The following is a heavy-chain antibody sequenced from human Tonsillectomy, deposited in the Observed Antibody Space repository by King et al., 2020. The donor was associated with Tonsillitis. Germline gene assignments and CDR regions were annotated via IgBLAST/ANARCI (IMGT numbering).Heavy chain of an antibody. Sequence: QLQESGSGLVKPSQTLSLTCAVSGGSISSGGYSWSWIRQPPGQGLEWIGYIYHSGNTDYNPSLKSRVTISLDSSKDQFSLNLSSVTAADTAVYYCARGSYDSSGYFLDAFDIWGQGTMVTVSS. CDR1: GGSISSGGYS. J-gene: IGHJ3*02. D-gene: IGHD3-22*01. V-gene: IGHV4-30-2*01. CDR2: IYHSGNT. CDR3: ARGSYDSSGYFLDAFDI.